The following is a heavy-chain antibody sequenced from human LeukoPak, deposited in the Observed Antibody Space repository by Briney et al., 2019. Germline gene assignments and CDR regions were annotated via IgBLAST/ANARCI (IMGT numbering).Heavy chain of an antibody. Sequence: PGGSLRLSCAASGFTFSSYAMTWVRQAPGKGLEWVSGISGFGGGTYYADSVKGRFTISRDNSKNTLYLQMNSLRVEDTALYYCAKGRQLVPYYYGMDVWGQGTTVTVSS. CDR3: AKGRQLVPYYYGMDV. V-gene: IGHV3-23*01. J-gene: IGHJ6*02. CDR2: ISGFGGGT. D-gene: IGHD6-6*01. CDR1: GFTFSSYA.